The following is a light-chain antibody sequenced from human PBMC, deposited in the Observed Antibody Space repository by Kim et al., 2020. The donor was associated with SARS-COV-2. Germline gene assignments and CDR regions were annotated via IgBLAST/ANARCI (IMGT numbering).Light chain of an antibody. CDR1: QDVRSW. CDR2: TAS. J-gene: IGKJ4*01. CDR3: QQAKSLPLT. V-gene: IGKV1-12*01. Sequence: ASVRERVTISGRTSQDVRSWLGWYQQKPGKAPKLLIYTASSLQRGVPSRFSGSGSGTDFTLTISSLQPEDFATYYCQQAKSLPLTFGGGTKVDIK.